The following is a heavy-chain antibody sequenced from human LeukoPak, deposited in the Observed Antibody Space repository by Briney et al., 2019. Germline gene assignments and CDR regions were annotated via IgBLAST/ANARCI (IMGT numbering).Heavy chain of an antibody. CDR3: AGEGYGGTSDAFDI. Sequence: PGGSLRLSCATSGFTFSTYEMDWVRQAPGKGLEWVSYISSSGSIYYTGSVKGRFTISRDNAKNSLYLQMNSLRAEDTAIYYCAGEGYGGTSDAFDIWGQGTMVTVSS. CDR2: ISSSGSI. J-gene: IGHJ3*02. V-gene: IGHV3-48*03. D-gene: IGHD4-23*01. CDR1: GFTFSTYE.